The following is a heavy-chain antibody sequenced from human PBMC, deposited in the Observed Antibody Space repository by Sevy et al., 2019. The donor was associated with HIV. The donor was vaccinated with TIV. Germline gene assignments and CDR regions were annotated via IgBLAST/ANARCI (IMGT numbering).Heavy chain of an antibody. CDR3: AKEGQGEYYDSSGSFDY. CDR2: ISGSGRFT. J-gene: IGHJ4*02. V-gene: IGHV3-23*01. D-gene: IGHD3-22*01. Sequence: GGSLRLSCAASGFTFSSYAMSWVRQAPGNGLEWVSSISGSGRFTYYADSVKGHFTISRDNSKNTLYLQMTSLRAEDTAVYYCAKEGQGEYYDSSGSFDYSGQGTLVTVSS. CDR1: GFTFSSYA.